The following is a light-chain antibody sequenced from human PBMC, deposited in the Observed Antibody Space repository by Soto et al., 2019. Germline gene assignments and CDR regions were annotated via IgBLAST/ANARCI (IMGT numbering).Light chain of an antibody. CDR3: QQRSNWPVT. CDR1: QSVSSY. CDR2: DAS. Sequence: EIVLTQSPATLSSSPGEGATLSCRASQSVSSYLAWYQQKPGKAPRLLIYDASNTATGIPARFSGSGSGTDFTLIISSLEPEDFAVYYCQQRSNWPVTFGLGTKVEV. V-gene: IGKV3-11*01. J-gene: IGKJ1*01.